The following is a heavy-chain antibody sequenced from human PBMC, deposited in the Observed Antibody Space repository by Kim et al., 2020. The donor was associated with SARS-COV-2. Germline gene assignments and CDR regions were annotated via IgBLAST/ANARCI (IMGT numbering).Heavy chain of an antibody. J-gene: IGHJ4*02. V-gene: IGHV4-34*01. D-gene: IGHD3-10*01. CDR3: ARRLSNTSGWGSHYCDL. CDR1: GGSFSGYY. Sequence: SETLSLTCAVYGGSFSGYYWSWIRQPPGKGLEWMGEINHSGRTNYNPSLKSRVTISVDTSKNQFSLKLTSVTAADTAVYYCARRLSNTSGWGSHYCDLWCQGILVTVSS. CDR2: INHSGRT.